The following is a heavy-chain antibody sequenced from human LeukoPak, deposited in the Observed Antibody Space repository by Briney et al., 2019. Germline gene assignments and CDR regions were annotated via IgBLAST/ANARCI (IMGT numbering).Heavy chain of an antibody. V-gene: IGHV1-69*04. J-gene: IGHJ5*02. CDR2: IIPILGIA. Sequence: RASVKVSCKASGGTFSSYAISWVRQAPGQGLEWMGRIIPILGIANYAQKFQGRVTITADKSTSTAYMELSSLRSEDTAVYYCARVRRDPHCGGDCYNNWFDPWGQGTLVTVSS. CDR1: GGTFSSYA. D-gene: IGHD2-21*02. CDR3: ARVRRDPHCGGDCYNNWFDP.